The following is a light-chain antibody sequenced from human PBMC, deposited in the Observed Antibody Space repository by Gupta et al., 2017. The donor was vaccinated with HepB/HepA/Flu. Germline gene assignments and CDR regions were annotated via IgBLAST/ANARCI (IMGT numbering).Light chain of an antibody. CDR1: SSDIGAYNY. CDR3: SSYTSSTIIV. Sequence: QSALTQPASVSGSPGQSIHISCPGTSSDIGAYNYVSWYQLHPGQAPKLMIYDVSDRPSGVSNRFSGSKSGNTASLTISGLHTEDEADYFCSSYTSSTIIVFGGGTKLTVL. V-gene: IGLV2-14*03. J-gene: IGLJ2*01. CDR2: DVS.